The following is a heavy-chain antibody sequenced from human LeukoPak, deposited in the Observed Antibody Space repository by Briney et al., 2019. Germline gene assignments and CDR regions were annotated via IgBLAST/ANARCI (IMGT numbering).Heavy chain of an antibody. CDR2: VYGGRST. D-gene: IGHD4-11*01. CDR1: GFTVSSNY. Sequence: PGGSLRLSCAASGFTVSSNYMSWVRQAPGKGPEWVSVVYGGRSTYYADSVRGRFTISRDNSKNTLYLQMNSVRVEDTAVYYCARLTLTKVYWGQGTLVTVSS. V-gene: IGHV3-53*01. CDR3: ARLTLTKVY. J-gene: IGHJ4*02.